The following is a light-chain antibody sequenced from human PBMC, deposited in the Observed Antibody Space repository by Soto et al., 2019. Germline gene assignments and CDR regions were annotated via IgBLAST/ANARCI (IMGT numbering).Light chain of an antibody. V-gene: IGLV2-14*01. J-gene: IGLJ1*01. CDR2: EVT. Sequence: QSALTQPASVSGSPGQSITIPCTGTSSDIGGYNYVSWYQHHPGRAPKIMIYEVTNRPSGVSNRFSGSKSGNTASLTISGLQAEDEADYYCSSYTTSSTLYVFGTGTKLTVL. CDR3: SSYTTSSTLYV. CDR1: SSDIGGYNY.